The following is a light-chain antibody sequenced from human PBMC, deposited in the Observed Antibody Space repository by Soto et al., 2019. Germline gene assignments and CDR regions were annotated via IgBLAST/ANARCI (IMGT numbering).Light chain of an antibody. CDR3: SSYKSSSTYV. Sequence: QSVLTQPASVSGSPGQSITLSCTGTSSDVGGYHYVSWYQQYPGKAPKVMIYDVSNRPSGVSNLFSGSKSGTTASLTISGLQAEDEADYYCSSYKSSSTYVFGTGTKVTVL. J-gene: IGLJ1*01. V-gene: IGLV2-14*01. CDR2: DVS. CDR1: SSDVGGYHY.